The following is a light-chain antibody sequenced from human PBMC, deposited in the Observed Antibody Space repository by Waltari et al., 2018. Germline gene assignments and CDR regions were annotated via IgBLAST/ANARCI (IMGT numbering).Light chain of an antibody. CDR2: AAS. CDR1: QDISNS. J-gene: IGKJ2*01. CDR3: QKYNSVPYT. Sequence: DIQMTQSPSSLSASVGDRVTITCRASQDISNSLAWYQRKPGKVPKLLISAASTLQSGVPSRFSGSGSGTDFTLTIGSLQPEDVATYYCQKYNSVPYTFGQGTKLEIK. V-gene: IGKV1-27*01.